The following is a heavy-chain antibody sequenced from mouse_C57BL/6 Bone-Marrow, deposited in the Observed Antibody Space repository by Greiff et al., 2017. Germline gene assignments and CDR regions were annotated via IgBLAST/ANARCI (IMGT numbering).Heavy chain of an antibody. V-gene: IGHV5-12*01. CDR1: GFTFSDYY. CDR2: ISNGGGST. CDR3: ARHNDGYYAWFAY. J-gene: IGHJ3*01. Sequence: EVKLMESGGGLVQPGGSLKLSCAASGFTFSDYYMYWVRQTPEKRLEWVAYISNGGGSTYYPDTVKGRFTISRDNAKNTLYLQMSRLKSEDTAMYYCARHNDGYYAWFAYWGQGTLVTVSA. D-gene: IGHD2-3*01.